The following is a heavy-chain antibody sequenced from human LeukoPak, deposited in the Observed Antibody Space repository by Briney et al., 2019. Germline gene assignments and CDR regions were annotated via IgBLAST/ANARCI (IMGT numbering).Heavy chain of an antibody. CDR1: GFTFSSFG. J-gene: IGHJ4*02. CDR3: AKEAQYYYDSSGYYDY. Sequence: GGSLRLSCAASGFTFSSFGLHWVRQAPGKGLEWVGVISYDGSTKKYAEFVKGRLTITRDNSKNTLYLQMNSLRVEDTAVYYCAKEAQYYYDSSGYYDYWGQGTLVTVSS. D-gene: IGHD3-22*01. V-gene: IGHV3-30*18. CDR2: ISYDGSTK.